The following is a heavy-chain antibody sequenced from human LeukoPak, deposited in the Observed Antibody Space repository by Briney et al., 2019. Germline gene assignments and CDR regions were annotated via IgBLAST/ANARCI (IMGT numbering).Heavy chain of an antibody. CDR3: ARGGRPAPLYYYYYYMDV. J-gene: IGHJ6*03. D-gene: IGHD2-2*01. V-gene: IGHV3-33*01. Sequence: GGSLRLSCAASGFTFSSYGMHWVRQAPGKGLEWVAVIWYDGSNKYYADSVKGRFTISRDNPKNTLYLQMNSLRAEDTAVYYCARGGRPAPLYYYYYYMDVWGKGTTVTVSS. CDR1: GFTFSSYG. CDR2: IWYDGSNK.